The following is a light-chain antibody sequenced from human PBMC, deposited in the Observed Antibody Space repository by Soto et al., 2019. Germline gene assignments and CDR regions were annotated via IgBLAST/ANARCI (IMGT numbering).Light chain of an antibody. Sequence: EIVLTQSPGTLSLSPGERATLSCRASQSVADNYLAWYQQKPGQAPRLLIYSASRRATGIPDTFTGSGSGTDFTLTITRLELEDFALYYCQQYGHSPRTFGQGTKVDIK. V-gene: IGKV3-20*01. CDR3: QQYGHSPRT. J-gene: IGKJ1*01. CDR2: SAS. CDR1: QSVADNY.